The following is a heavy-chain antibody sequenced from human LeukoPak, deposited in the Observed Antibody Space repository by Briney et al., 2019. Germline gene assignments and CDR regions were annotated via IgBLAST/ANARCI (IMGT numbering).Heavy chain of an antibody. J-gene: IGHJ4*02. V-gene: IGHV3-23*01. Sequence: PGGSLRLSCAASGFTFSSCAMGWVRQAPGRGLEWVSGIGSSGIHTYYADSVKGRFTISRDNSKNTLYLQMNSLRAEDTAVYYCAKDISGSGTAAQLWGQGTLVTVSS. D-gene: IGHD3-10*01. CDR2: IGSSGIHT. CDR3: AKDISGSGTAAQL. CDR1: GFTFSSCA.